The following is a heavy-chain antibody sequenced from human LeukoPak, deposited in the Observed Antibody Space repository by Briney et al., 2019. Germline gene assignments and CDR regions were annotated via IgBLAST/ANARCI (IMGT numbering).Heavy chain of an antibody. CDR2: INHSGST. Sequence: SETLSLTCAVYGGSFSGYYWSWIRQPPGKGLEWIGEINHSGSTNYNPSLKSRVTISVDTSKNQFSLKLSSVTAADTAVYYCARGRRYCSSTSCYRNYYYYYMDVWGKGTTVTVS. CDR3: ARGRRYCSSTSCYRNYYYYYMDV. J-gene: IGHJ6*03. V-gene: IGHV4-34*01. D-gene: IGHD2-2*01. CDR1: GGSFSGYY.